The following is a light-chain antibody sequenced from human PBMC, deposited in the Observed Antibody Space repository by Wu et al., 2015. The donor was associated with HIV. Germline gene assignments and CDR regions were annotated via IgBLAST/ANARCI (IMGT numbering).Light chain of an antibody. CDR2: GAS. Sequence: EIVLTQSPGTLSLSPGERATLSCRASQSVGSTYLAWYQQKPGQAPRLLIYGASIRATGIPDRFGGSGSGTDFTLTISRLEPEDFAVYYCQQYGSTLPITFGQGTRLEIK. CDR1: QSVGSTY. J-gene: IGKJ5*01. V-gene: IGKV3-20*01. CDR3: QQYGSTLPIT.